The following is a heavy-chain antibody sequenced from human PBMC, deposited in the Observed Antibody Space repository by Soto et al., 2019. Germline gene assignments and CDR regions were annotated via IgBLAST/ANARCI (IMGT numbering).Heavy chain of an antibody. Sequence: QVQLVQSGAEVKKPGSSVKVSCKASGGTFSSYAISWVRQAPGQGLEWMGGIIPIFGTANYAQKFKGRVTITADKSTSTAYMELSSLRSEDTAVYYCARGGNIVVVPAATGDWFDPWGQGTLVTVSS. CDR3: ARGGNIVVVPAATGDWFDP. V-gene: IGHV1-69*06. J-gene: IGHJ5*02. D-gene: IGHD2-2*01. CDR2: IIPIFGTA. CDR1: GGTFSSYA.